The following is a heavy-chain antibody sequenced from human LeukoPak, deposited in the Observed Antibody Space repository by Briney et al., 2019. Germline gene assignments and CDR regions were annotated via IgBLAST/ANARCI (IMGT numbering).Heavy chain of an antibody. J-gene: IGHJ6*03. CDR2: KYYSGST. CDR3: ARTSRLAVAGTGYYYFYLDV. V-gene: IGHV4-61*01. CDR1: GVSINTCCYY. Sequence: PSETLSLTCDVSGVSINTCCYYWTWIRQPPGKGLEWIGYKYYSGSTRYNSSLRSRLTISLDSSKNQFSLRLTSVTAADTAVYYCARTSRLAVAGTGYYYFYLDVWGRGTTVTVS. D-gene: IGHD6-19*01.